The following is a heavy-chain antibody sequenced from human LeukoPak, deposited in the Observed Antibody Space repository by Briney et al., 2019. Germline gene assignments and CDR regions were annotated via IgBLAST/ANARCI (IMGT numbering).Heavy chain of an antibody. V-gene: IGHV3-33*01. J-gene: IGHJ4*02. CDR1: GFTFSSYG. CDR2: IWYDGNNK. Sequence: GGSLRLSCAASGFTFSSYGMHWVRQAPGKGLEWVALIWYDGNNKYYADSVKGRFTISRDNSKNTLYLQLNSLRAEDTAVYYCARQHCRGGASYFLDWGQEPLVTVPS. D-gene: IGHD2-15*01. CDR3: ARQHCRGGASYFLD.